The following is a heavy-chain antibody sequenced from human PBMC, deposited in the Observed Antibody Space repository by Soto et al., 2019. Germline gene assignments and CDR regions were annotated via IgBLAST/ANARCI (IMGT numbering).Heavy chain of an antibody. CDR2: IKGGGSNR. V-gene: IGHV3-23*01. CDR3: SLGKSYYWDY. CDR1: GITIRAYG. Sequence: GVLRLSCEGSGITIRAYGMRWARWAPGKGLEGVAAIKGGGSNRHYEDSVKGRFTISRDDSKNTLHLQMSTLRVDDTAIYYCSLGKSYYWDYWGQGIQVTVSS. J-gene: IGHJ4*02.